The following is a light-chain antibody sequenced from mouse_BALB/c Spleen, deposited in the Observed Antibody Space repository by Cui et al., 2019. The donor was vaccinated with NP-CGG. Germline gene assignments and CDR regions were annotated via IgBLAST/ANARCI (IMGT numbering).Light chain of an antibody. V-gene: IGLV1*01. CDR2: GTN. Sequence: QSFLTHVSSPPPSPGETVTRTCRSSTGAVTTSNYANWVQEKPDHLFTGLIGGTNNRTPGVPARFSGSLIGDKAALTITGAQTEDEAIYFCALWYSNHWVFGGGTKLTVL. J-gene: IGLJ1*01. CDR3: ALWYSNHWV. CDR1: TGAVTTSNY.